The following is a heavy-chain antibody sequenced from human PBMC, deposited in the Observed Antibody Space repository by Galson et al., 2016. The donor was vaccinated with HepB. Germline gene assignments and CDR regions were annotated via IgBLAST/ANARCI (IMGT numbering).Heavy chain of an antibody. CDR3: AGDRRFYSSTWD. J-gene: IGHJ4*02. V-gene: IGHV3-23*01. D-gene: IGHD2-2*01. Sequence: SLRLSCAASGFTFSSYAMSWVRQAPGKGLEWVSSISGDGAPYYVDSMKGRFTISRDNSKDTLYLQMISLRAEDTAVYYCAGDRRFYSSTWDWGQGTLVTVSS. CDR1: GFTFSSYA. CDR2: ISGDGAP.